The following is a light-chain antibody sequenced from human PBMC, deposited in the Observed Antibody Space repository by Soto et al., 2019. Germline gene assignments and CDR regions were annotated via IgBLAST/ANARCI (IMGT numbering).Light chain of an antibody. CDR3: QQFDDYPFT. J-gene: IGKJ3*01. CDR2: DAS. V-gene: IGKV1-33*01. Sequence: DIQMTQSPSSLSASVGDRVTITCQASQDIRNYLGWYQQKPGKAPQLLIFDASNLETGVPSRFSGGGSGTHFTFTISRLQPEDFATYYCQQFDDYPFTFGPGTKVDI. CDR1: QDIRNY.